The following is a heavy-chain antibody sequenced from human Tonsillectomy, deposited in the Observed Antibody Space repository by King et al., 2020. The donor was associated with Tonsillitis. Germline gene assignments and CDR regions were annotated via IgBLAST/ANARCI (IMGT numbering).Heavy chain of an antibody. CDR2: ISWNSGSI. CDR3: AKDIRLAARLGGGAFDI. V-gene: IGHV3-9*01. J-gene: IGHJ3*02. D-gene: IGHD6-6*01. Sequence: VQLVESGGGLVQPGRSLRLSCAASGFTFDDYAMHWVRQAPGKGLEWVSGISWNSGSIGYADSVKGRFTISRDNAKNSLYLQMNSLRAEDTALYYCAKDIRLAARLGGGAFDIWGQGTMVTVSS. CDR1: GFTFDDYA.